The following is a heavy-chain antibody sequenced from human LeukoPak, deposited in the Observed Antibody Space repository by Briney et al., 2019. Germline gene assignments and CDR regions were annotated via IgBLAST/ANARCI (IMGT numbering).Heavy chain of an antibody. CDR1: GFTFSKYW. J-gene: IGHJ4*02. CDR2: INTDGTVT. D-gene: IGHD6-19*01. V-gene: IGHV3-74*01. CDR3: ATKQWLAPPPDS. Sequence: TGGSLRLSCAASGFTFSKYWMLWVRQAPGKGLESVSRINTDGTVTTYADSVKCRFTFSRDNADNTMFLQMNSVRDEDTAVYYCATKQWLAPPPDSWGQGTPVTVSS.